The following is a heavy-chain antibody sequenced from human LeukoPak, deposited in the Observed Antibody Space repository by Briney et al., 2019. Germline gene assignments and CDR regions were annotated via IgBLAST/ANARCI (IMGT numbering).Heavy chain of an antibody. J-gene: IGHJ5*02. D-gene: IGHD1-26*01. V-gene: IGHV3-23*01. Sequence: QSGESLRLSCAASGLTFSSYDIRWVRQAPGKGLAWVYGISGSDVSTYFADSAKGRFTISRDNSRNTLYLQLNSLRADDTAGYYWAQHHESYYFGRWYDPWGQGNLVTVSS. CDR2: ISGSDVST. CDR1: GLTFSSYD. CDR3: AQHHESYYFGRWYDP.